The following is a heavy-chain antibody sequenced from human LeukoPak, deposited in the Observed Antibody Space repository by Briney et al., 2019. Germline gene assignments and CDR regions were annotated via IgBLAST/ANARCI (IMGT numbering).Heavy chain of an antibody. V-gene: IGHV3-23*01. Sequence: GGSLRLSCAASGFTFRTYGMSWVRQAPGKGLEWVSAITGSGGMTYYADAVKGRITVPRDNSGDTLFLQMNSLRVEDTAIYYCAKEHPNTVKASDYWGPGTLVTVSS. CDR2: ITGSGGMT. CDR1: GFTFRTYG. D-gene: IGHD4-17*01. J-gene: IGHJ4*02. CDR3: AKEHPNTVKASDY.